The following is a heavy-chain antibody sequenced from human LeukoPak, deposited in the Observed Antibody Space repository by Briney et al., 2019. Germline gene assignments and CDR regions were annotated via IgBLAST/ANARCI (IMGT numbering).Heavy chain of an antibody. V-gene: IGHV3-49*03. Sequence: PGRSLRLSCTASGFTFGDYVMSWFRQAPGKGLEWVGFIRSKAYGGTTEYAASVKGRFTISRDDSKSIAYLQMNSLKTEDTAVYYCTIEDCTNGVCYTLFDYWGQGTLVTVSS. J-gene: IGHJ4*02. CDR3: TIEDCTNGVCYTLFDY. CDR2: IRSKAYGGTT. CDR1: GFTFGDYV. D-gene: IGHD2-8*01.